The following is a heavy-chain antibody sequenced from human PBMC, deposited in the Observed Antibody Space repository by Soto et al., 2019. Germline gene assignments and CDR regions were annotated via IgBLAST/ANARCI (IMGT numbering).Heavy chain of an antibody. CDR1: GGTFSSYA. D-gene: IGHD5-12*01. CDR2: IIPIFGTA. Sequence: SAVKVSCKASGGTFSSYAISWVRQAPGQGLEWMGGIIPIFGTANYAQKFQGRVTITADESTSTAYMELSSLRPEETAVYYCAGDYIRLNFLNSSYHSFGMAVCGQGTKVPV. J-gene: IGHJ6*02. CDR3: AGDYIRLNFLNSSYHSFGMAV. V-gene: IGHV1-69*13.